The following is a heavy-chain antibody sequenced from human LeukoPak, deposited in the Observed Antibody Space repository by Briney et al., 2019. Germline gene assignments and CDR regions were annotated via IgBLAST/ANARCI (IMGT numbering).Heavy chain of an antibody. D-gene: IGHD1-26*01. CDR2: MHYSGAT. V-gene: IGHV4-39*01. J-gene: IGHJ4*02. Sequence: PSETLSLTCTVSGASINNSPYYWAWIRQPPGKELEWIVSMHYSGATYYNPSLKSRVTISIDTSKNQFSLRLTSVTAADTAVFYCARNDRGRPADYWDQGTLVTVSS. CDR1: GASINNSPYY. CDR3: ARNDRGRPADY.